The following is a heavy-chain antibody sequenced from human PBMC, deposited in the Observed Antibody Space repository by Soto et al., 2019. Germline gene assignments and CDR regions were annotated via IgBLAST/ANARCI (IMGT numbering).Heavy chain of an antibody. CDR2: IYYSGDT. CDR1: GGSISSTNW. V-gene: IGHV4-4*02. D-gene: IGHD1-26*01. CDR3: ATWPSGSPGFDF. J-gene: IGHJ4*02. Sequence: PSETLSLTCEVSGGSISSTNWWTWVRQPPGKGLEWIGDIYYSGDTNYSPSLQSRVTILLDKSKGQLSLKLTSVTAADTAIYYCATWPSGSPGFDFWGQGILVTVSS.